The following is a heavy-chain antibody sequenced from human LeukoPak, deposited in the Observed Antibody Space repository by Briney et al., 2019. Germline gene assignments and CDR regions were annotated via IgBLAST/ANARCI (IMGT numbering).Heavy chain of an antibody. D-gene: IGHD6-13*01. Sequence: GGSLRLSCAASGFTISSNYMSWVRQAPGKGLEWVSVIYSGGSTYYADSVKGRFTISRDNSKNTLYLQMNSLRAEDTAVYYCARDRSVAAAGAFDIWGQGTMVTVSS. CDR2: IYSGGST. CDR1: GFTISSNY. CDR3: ARDRSVAAAGAFDI. V-gene: IGHV3-66*01. J-gene: IGHJ3*02.